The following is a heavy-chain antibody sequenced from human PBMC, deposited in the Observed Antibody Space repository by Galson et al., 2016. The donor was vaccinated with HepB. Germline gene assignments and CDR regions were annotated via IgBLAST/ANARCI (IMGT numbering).Heavy chain of an antibody. CDR3: LQRRKYSGGDVLDI. CDR2: ISYDGSHT. CDR1: GFTFRSHA. J-gene: IGHJ3*02. D-gene: IGHD3-10*01. Sequence: SLRLSCAASGFTFRSHAFHWVRQTPGKGLEWVAVISYDGSHTYYTNSVKGRFTVSRDNSKDTLSLQMSSLSIEDTALYYCLQRRKYSGGDVLDIWGQGTMVTVSP. V-gene: IGHV3-30*14.